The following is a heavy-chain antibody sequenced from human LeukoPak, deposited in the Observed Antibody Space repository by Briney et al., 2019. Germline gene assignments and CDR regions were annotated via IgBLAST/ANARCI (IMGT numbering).Heavy chain of an antibody. CDR1: GGSFSGYY. Sequence: SETLSLTCAVYGGSFSGYYWSWIRQPPGKGREWIGEINHSGSTNYNPSLKSRVTISVDTSKNQFSLKLSSVTAADTAVYYCARYPPPPPNYYYYYMDVWGKGTTVTVSS. CDR3: ARYPPPPPNYYYYYMDV. CDR2: INHSGST. V-gene: IGHV4-34*01. J-gene: IGHJ6*03.